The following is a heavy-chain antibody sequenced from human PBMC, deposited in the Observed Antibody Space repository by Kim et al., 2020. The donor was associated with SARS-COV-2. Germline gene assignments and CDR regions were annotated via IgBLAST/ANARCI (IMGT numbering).Heavy chain of an antibody. CDR3: ARGASGWYYFDY. CDR1: GFTFSSYG. V-gene: IGHV3-33*01. Sequence: GGSLRLSCAASGFTFSSYGMHWVRQAPGKGLEWVAVIWYDGSNKYYADSVKGRFTISRDNSKNTLYLQMNSLRAEDTAVYYCARGASGWYYFDYWGQGTLVTVSS. J-gene: IGHJ4*02. D-gene: IGHD6-19*01. CDR2: IWYDGSNK.